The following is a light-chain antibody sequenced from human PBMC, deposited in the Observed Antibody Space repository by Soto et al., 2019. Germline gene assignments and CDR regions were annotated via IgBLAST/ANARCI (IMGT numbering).Light chain of an antibody. V-gene: IGLV1-47*02. CDR3: AAWDDSRSGWV. Sequence: QSVLTQPPSASGTPGQRVTISCSGSSSDIGTNFVYWYQQLQGTAPKLLIFSDAQRPSGVPDRFSGSRSGTSASLAISGVGAEDEADYYCAAWDDSRSGWVFGGGTKVTVL. CDR1: SSDIGTNF. J-gene: IGLJ3*02. CDR2: SDA.